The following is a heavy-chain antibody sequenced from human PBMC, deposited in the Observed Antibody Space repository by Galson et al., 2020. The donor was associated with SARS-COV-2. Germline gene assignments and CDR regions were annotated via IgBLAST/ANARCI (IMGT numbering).Heavy chain of an antibody. J-gene: IGHJ5*02. Sequence: GESLKISCKASGYTFTSYGISWVRQAPGQGLEWMGWISAYNGNTNYAQKLQGRVTMTTDTSTSTAYMELRSLRSDDTAVYYCARIFDWGLIDYYDSSGYSLSPWGQGTLVTVSS. CDR3: ARIFDWGLIDYYDSSGYSLSP. CDR1: GYTFTSYG. V-gene: IGHV1-18*01. CDR2: ISAYNGNT. D-gene: IGHD3-22*01.